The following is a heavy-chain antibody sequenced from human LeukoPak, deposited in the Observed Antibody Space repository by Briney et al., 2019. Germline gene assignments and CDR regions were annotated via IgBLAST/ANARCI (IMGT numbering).Heavy chain of an antibody. Sequence: AGCLRLSCAASGFTFSSCASNWVRQAPGKGLEWVSSISGSGSDTYYADSVKGRFTISRDNAKSTLYLQMNSLRAEDTAVYYCAKDRFGDYSFDYWGQGILVTVSS. D-gene: IGHD4-17*01. CDR3: AKDRFGDYSFDY. CDR2: ISGSGSDT. J-gene: IGHJ4*02. CDR1: GFTFSSCA. V-gene: IGHV3-23*01.